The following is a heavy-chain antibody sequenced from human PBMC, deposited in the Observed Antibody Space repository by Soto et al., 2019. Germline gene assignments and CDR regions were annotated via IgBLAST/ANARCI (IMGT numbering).Heavy chain of an antibody. V-gene: IGHV3-11*05. J-gene: IGHJ6*02. CDR1: GFTVSDYY. CDR3: ARDLWFGELFSPFSRAYYYYGMDV. D-gene: IGHD3-10*01. CDR2: ISSSSSYT. Sequence: GGALRLACAASGFTVSDYYMSLIRQAPGKGLEWVSYISSSSSYTNYADSVKGRFTISRDNAKNSLYLQMNSLRAEDTAVYYCARDLWFGELFSPFSRAYYYYGMDVWGQGTTVTLSS.